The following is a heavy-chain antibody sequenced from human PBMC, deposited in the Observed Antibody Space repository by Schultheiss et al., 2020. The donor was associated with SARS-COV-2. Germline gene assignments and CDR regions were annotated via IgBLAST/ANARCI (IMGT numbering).Heavy chain of an antibody. CDR3: ARVGSGWHDYYYYGMDV. CDR1: GFTFSSYA. Sequence: GESLKISCAASGFTFSSYAMHWVRQAPGKGLEWVAVIYSDGSTYYADSVKGRFTISRDNAKNSLYLQMNSLRAEDTAVYYCARVGSGWHDYYYYGMDVWGQGTTVTVSS. V-gene: IGHV3-NL1*01. J-gene: IGHJ6*02. CDR2: IYSDGST. D-gene: IGHD6-19*01.